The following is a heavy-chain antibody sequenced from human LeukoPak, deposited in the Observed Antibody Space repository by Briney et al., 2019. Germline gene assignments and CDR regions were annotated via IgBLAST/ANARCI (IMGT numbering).Heavy chain of an antibody. J-gene: IGHJ4*02. D-gene: IGHD3-22*01. V-gene: IGHV4-59*01. CDR2: IYYSGST. Sequence: SETLSLTCTVSGGSISSYYWSWIRQPPGKGLEWIGYIYYSGSTNYNPSLKSRVTISVDTSKNQFSLKLSSVTAADTAVYYCARGGRYYDSSGYYVDYWGQGTLVTVSP. CDR1: GGSISSYY. CDR3: ARGGRYYDSSGYYVDY.